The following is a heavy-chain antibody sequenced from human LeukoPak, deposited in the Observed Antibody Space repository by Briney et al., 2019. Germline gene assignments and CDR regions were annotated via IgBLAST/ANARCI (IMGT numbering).Heavy chain of an antibody. V-gene: IGHV1-2*02. CDR2: INTNSGGT. CDR3: ARGPHWDPHFDY. Sequence: ASVKVSCEASGYTFTGYYIHCVRQSPGQQRGGWGWINTNSGGTNYAQKFQGRDTMTKDTSISTAYMELSGLRSDDTAVYYCARGPHWDPHFDYWGQGTLVTVSS. D-gene: IGHD7-27*01. CDR1: GYTFTGYY. J-gene: IGHJ4*02.